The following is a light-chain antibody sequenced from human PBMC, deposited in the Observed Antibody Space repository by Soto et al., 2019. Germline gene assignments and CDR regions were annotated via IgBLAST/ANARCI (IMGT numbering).Light chain of an antibody. V-gene: IGKV3-15*01. CDR3: QQYNNWLFT. J-gene: IGKJ4*01. CDR2: GAS. CDR1: QSVSGN. Sequence: EIVMTQSPATLSVSPGERVTISCRASQSVSGNLAWYQQKPGQAPRLLIYGASTRATGIPARFSGSGSGTEFTLTISSLQSEDFAVYYCQQYNNWLFTFGGGTRVEIK.